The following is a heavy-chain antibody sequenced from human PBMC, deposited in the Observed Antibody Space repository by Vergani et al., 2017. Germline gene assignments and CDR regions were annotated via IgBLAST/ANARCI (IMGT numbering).Heavy chain of an antibody. J-gene: IGHJ6*02. V-gene: IGHV3-21*04. CDR2: IKSDGSIT. CDR3: AKARDPNCKGGNCYSYYYGLDL. D-gene: IGHD2-21*01. CDR1: GFTFSSYS. Sequence: EVQLVESGGGLVKRGGSLRLSCAASGFTFSSYSMNWVRQAPGKGLEWVSRIKSDGSITAYADSVKGRFTISRDNSKDTLYLQMNSLRVEDTAIYYCAKARDPNCKGGNCYSYYYGLDLWGQGTTVTVSS.